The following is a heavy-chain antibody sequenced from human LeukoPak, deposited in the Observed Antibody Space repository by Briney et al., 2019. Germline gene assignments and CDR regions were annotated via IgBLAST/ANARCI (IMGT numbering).Heavy chain of an antibody. CDR2: ISGSGGST. J-gene: IGHJ4*02. CDR3: AKYRGVAAAYADFDY. V-gene: IGHV3-23*01. CDR1: GFTFSSYS. D-gene: IGHD6-13*01. Sequence: QTGGSLRLSCAASGFTFSSYSMNWVRQAPGKGLEWVSAISGSGGSTYYADSVKGRFTISRDNSKNTLYLQMNSLRAEDTAVYYCAKYRGVAAAYADFDYWGQGTLVTVSS.